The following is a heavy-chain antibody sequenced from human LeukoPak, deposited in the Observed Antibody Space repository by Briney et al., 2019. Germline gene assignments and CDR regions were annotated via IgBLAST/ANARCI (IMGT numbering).Heavy chain of an antibody. CDR1: GFTVSSNY. V-gene: IGHV3-53*01. CDR3: ARCGDGYNSFPLDY. J-gene: IGHJ4*02. D-gene: IGHD5-24*01. Sequence: PGGSLRLSCAASGFTVSSNYITWVRRAPGKGLEWVSVIYSGGNTYYADSVKGRFTISRDNSKNTVYPQMNSLRAEDTAVYHCARCGDGYNSFPLDYWGQGTLVTVSS. CDR2: IYSGGNT.